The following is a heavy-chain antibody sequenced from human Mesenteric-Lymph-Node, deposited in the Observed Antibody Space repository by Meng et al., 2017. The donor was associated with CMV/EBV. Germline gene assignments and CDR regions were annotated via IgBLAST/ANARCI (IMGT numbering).Heavy chain of an antibody. D-gene: IGHD2-2*02. V-gene: IGHV4-34*01. J-gene: IGHJ4*02. CDR2: INQSGSN. Sequence: SFSGYYWSWIRQPPGKGLEWIGEINQSGSNNYNPSLKSRVTISVDTSNNQVSLNLRFVTAADTAVYYCARNPLAYTSCYKGSGYFDSWGQGTLVTVSS. CDR3: ARNPLAYTSCYKGSGYFDS. CDR1: SFSGYY.